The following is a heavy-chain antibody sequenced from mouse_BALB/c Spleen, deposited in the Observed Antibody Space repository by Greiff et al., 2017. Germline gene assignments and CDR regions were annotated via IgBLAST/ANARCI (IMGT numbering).Heavy chain of an antibody. V-gene: IGHV1-5*01. Sequence: EVQLQQSGTVLARPGASVKMSCKASGYTFTSYWMHWVKQRPGQGLEWIGAIYPGNSDTSYNQKFKGKAKLTAVTSTSTAYMELSSLTNEDSAVYYCTMEWLLPYAIDYWGQGTSVTVSS. D-gene: IGHD2-3*01. J-gene: IGHJ4*01. CDR1: GYTFTSYW. CDR3: TMEWLLPYAIDY. CDR2: IYPGNSDT.